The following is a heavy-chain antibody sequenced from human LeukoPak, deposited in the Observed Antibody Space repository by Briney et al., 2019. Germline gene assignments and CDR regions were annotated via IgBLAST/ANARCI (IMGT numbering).Heavy chain of an antibody. CDR1: GFTFSSYS. Sequence: GGSLRLSCAASGFTFSSYSMNWVRQAPGKGLEWVSSISSSSSYIYYADSVKGRFTISRDNSKNTLYLQMNSLRAEDTAVYYCAKRYCTSSSCSLSYYYGMDVWGQGTTVTVSS. CDR3: AKRYCTSSSCSLSYYYGMDV. D-gene: IGHD2-2*01. CDR2: ISSSSSYI. J-gene: IGHJ6*02. V-gene: IGHV3-21*04.